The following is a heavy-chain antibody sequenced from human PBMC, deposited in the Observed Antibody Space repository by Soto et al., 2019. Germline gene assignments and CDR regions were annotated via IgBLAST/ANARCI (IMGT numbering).Heavy chain of an antibody. CDR3: ARDRDNSNWPNFDS. Sequence: QVQLVQSGSEVKKPGSSVRVSCKTSGDTFSIYTISWVRQAPGQGLEWMGRVLPFLDITSYSQRFQGRVTITADRSTTTAYMDLSSLTSVDTAVYYCARDRDNSNWPNFDSWGQGTLVTVSS. CDR2: VLPFLDIT. D-gene: IGHD6-13*01. CDR1: GDTFSIYT. V-gene: IGHV1-69*02. J-gene: IGHJ4*02.